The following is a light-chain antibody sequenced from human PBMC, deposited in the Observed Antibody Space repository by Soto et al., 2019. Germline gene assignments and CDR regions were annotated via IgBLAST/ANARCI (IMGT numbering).Light chain of an antibody. Sequence: SYELTQPPSVSVAPGKTARITCGGNNIGSKSVHWYQQKPGQAPVLVIYYDSDRPSGIPERFSGSNSGNTATLTISRVEAGDEADYYCHVCDSSSDHVVFGGGTKLTVL. CDR1: NIGSKS. CDR3: HVCDSSSDHVV. J-gene: IGLJ2*01. V-gene: IGLV3-21*04. CDR2: YDS.